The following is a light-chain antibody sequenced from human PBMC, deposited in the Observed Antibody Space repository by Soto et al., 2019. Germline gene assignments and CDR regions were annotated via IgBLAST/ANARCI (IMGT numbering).Light chain of an antibody. CDR1: SSDVGSYNL. J-gene: IGLJ1*01. CDR3: CSYAGSSTLYV. CDR2: EGS. V-gene: IGLV2-23*01. Sequence: QSVLTQPASVSGSPERSITISCTGTSSDVGSYNLVSWYQQHPGKAPKLMIYEGSKRPSGVSNRFSGSKSGNTASLTISGLQAEDEADYYCCSYAGSSTLYVFGTGTKVTVL.